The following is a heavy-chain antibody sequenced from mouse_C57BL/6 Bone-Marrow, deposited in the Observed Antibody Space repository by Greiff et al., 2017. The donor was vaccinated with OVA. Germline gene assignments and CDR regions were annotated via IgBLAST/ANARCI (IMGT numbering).Heavy chain of an antibody. CDR1: GFTFSDYG. Sequence: EVKVEESGGGLVQPGGSLKLSCAASGFTFSDYGMAWVRQSPRKGPEWVAFISNLAYSIYYADTVTGRFTIASENAKNTLYLEMSSLRAEDTAMYYCARHNGYYDYAMDYWGQGTSVTVSS. V-gene: IGHV5-15*04. CDR2: ISNLAYSI. D-gene: IGHD2-3*01. J-gene: IGHJ4*01. CDR3: ARHNGYYDYAMDY.